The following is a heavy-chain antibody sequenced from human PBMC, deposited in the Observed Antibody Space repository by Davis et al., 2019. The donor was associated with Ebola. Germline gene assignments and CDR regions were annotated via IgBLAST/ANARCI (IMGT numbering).Heavy chain of an antibody. CDR2: INHSGST. Sequence: GSLRLSCAASEFTFGSYAMSWVRQAPGEGLEWIGEINHSGSTNYNPSLKSRVTISVDTSKNQFSLKLSSVTAADTAVYYCARLGITIFGVVYYYYGMDVWGKGTTVTVSS. CDR1: EFTFGSYA. CDR3: ARLGITIFGVVYYYYGMDV. D-gene: IGHD3-3*01. J-gene: IGHJ6*04. V-gene: IGHV4-34*01.